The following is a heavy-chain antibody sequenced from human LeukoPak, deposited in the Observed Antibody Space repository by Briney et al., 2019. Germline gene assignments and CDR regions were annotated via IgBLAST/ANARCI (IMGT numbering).Heavy chain of an antibody. CDR1: GGTFSSYA. CDR3: AREAGGGRYFDY. D-gene: IGHD4-23*01. V-gene: IGHV1-69*05. CDR2: IIPIFGTA. Sequence: ASVKVSCKASGGTFSSYAISWVRQAPGQGLEWMGGIIPIFGTANYAQKFQGRVTITTDESTSTAYMELSSLRSGDTAVYYCAREAGGGRYFDYWGQGTLVTVSS. J-gene: IGHJ4*02.